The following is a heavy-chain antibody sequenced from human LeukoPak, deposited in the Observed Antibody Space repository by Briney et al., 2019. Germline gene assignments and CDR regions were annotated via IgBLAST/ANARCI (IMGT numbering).Heavy chain of an antibody. D-gene: IGHD2-2*02. J-gene: IGHJ5*02. CDR3: AKGGYCSSSSCYTSWFDP. CDR1: GFTFSDYY. Sequence: PGGSLRLSCAASGFTFSDYYMSWIRQAPGKGLEWVSAISGDGSSTYCADSVKGRFTIFRDNSKTTLYLQMNSLRVEDTAVYYCAKGGYCSSSSCYTSWFDPWGQGTLVTVSS. V-gene: IGHV3-23*01. CDR2: ISGDGSST.